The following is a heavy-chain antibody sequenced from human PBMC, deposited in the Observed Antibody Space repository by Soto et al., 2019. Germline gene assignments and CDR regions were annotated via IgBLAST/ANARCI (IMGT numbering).Heavy chain of an antibody. Sequence: ASVKVSFKASGGTFSSYAISWVRQAPGQGLEWMGGIIPILGTANYAQKFQGRVTITADESTSTAYMELSSLRSEDTAVYYCARSSTGWNYGALAGYFDYWGQGTLVTVSS. CDR1: GGTFSSYA. CDR3: ARSSTGWNYGALAGYFDY. CDR2: IIPILGTA. J-gene: IGHJ4*02. D-gene: IGHD1-7*01. V-gene: IGHV1-69*13.